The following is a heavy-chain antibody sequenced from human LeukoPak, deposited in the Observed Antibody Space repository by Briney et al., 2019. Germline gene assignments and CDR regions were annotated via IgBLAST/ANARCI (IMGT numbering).Heavy chain of an antibody. CDR3: ARGPHCSGGSCHSVSDY. D-gene: IGHD2-15*01. CDR2: IYTSGST. V-gene: IGHV4-61*02. Sequence: SQTLSLTCTVSGGSMSSGSYYWSWIRQPAGKGLEWIGRIYTSGSTNYNPSLKSRVTISIDTSKNQFSLKPSSVTAADTAVYYCARGPHCSGGSCHSVSDYWGQGTLVTVSS. J-gene: IGHJ4*02. CDR1: GGSMSSGSYY.